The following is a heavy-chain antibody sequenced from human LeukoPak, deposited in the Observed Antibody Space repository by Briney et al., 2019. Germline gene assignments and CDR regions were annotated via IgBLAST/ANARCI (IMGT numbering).Heavy chain of an antibody. V-gene: IGHV1-46*01. J-gene: IGHJ2*01. D-gene: IGHD3-9*01. Sequence: ASVKVSCKASGYTFTSYYMHWVRQAPGQGLEWMGIINPSGGSTSYAQKFQGRVTMTRDTSISTAYMELSRLRSDDTAVYYCARDHDYDILTGYSSWYFDLWGRGTLVTVSS. CDR2: INPSGGST. CDR1: GYTFTSYY. CDR3: ARDHDYDILTGYSSWYFDL.